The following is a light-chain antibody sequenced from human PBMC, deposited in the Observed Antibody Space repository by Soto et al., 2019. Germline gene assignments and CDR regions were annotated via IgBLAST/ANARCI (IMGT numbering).Light chain of an antibody. V-gene: IGKV1-5*03. J-gene: IGKJ1*01. CDR2: KAS. CDR3: QHYNSYSEA. CDR1: QTISSW. Sequence: DIQMPQSPSTLSGSVGDRVTITCRASQTISSWLAWYQQKPGKAPKLLIYKASTLKSGVPSRFSGSGSGTEFTLTISSLQPDDFATYYCQHYNSYSEAFGQGIKVDI.